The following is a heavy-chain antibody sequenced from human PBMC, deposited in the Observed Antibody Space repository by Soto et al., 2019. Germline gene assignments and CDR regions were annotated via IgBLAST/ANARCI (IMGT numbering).Heavy chain of an antibody. CDR2: ISGSGGST. CDR1: GFTFSSYA. CDR3: AKGVLVYYYYGMDV. J-gene: IGHJ6*02. V-gene: IGHV3-23*01. D-gene: IGHD2-8*01. Sequence: QTGGSLRLSCAASGFTFSSYAMSWVRQAPGKGLEWVSAISGSGGSTYYADSVKGRFTISRDNSKNTLYLQMNSLRAEDTAVYYCAKGVLVYYYYGMDVWGQGTTVTVSS.